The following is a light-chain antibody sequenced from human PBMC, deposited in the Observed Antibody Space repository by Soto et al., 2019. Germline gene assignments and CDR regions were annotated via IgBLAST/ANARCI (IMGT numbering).Light chain of an antibody. CDR2: DAS. J-gene: IGKJ1*01. CDR3: QQNYSTPPT. Sequence: DIQMTQSPSSLSASLGDRVILTCQARQDIANSLNWYQHKPGRAPKLLIYDASNLERGVPARFSASGSETDFTLSIPSLQPEDFATYYCQQNYSTPPTFGQGTKVDI. CDR1: QDIANS. V-gene: IGKV1-39*01.